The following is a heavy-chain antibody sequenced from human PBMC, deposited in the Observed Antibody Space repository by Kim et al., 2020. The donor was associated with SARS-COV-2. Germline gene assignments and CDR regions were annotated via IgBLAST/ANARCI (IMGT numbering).Heavy chain of an antibody. CDR1: GYTFTSYG. J-gene: IGHJ4*02. V-gene: IGHV1-18*01. D-gene: IGHD3-10*01. CDR3: VRDGGTLWFGDRGPDY. Sequence: ASVKVSCKTSGYTFTSYGISWVRQAPGQGLEWMGWISPYNGNTKYAQNFQGRVTMTTDTSTSTAYMELRSLRSDDTAVYFCVRDGGTLWFGDRGPDYWGQGTLVTVSS. CDR2: ISPYNGNT.